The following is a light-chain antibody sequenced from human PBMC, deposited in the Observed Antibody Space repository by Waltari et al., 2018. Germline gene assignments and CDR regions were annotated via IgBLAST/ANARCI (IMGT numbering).Light chain of an antibody. CDR2: EVN. V-gene: IGLV2-8*01. Sequence: QSALTQPPSASGSPGQSVTISCTGTSSDVGGYNYVSWYQQHPGKAPKIMIYEVNKRTSGVPDRFSGSKSGNTASLTVSGLQAEDEADYYCSSYAGSSTPLYVFGTGTKVTVL. CDR1: SSDVGGYNY. J-gene: IGLJ1*01. CDR3: SSYAGSSTPLYV.